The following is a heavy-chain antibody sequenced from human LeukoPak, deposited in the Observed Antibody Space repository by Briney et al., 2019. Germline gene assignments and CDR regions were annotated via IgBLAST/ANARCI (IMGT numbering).Heavy chain of an antibody. D-gene: IGHD1-1*01. V-gene: IGHV4-39*07. Sequence: SETLSLTCTVSADSISSSSYYWGWIRQPPGRGLERIGSIHYRGSTYYTPSLKSRVTLSVDSSNNQFSLKLSSVTAPDTAVYYCARVGNGGWCDYWGQGTLVTVSS. CDR3: ARVGNGGWCDY. CDR1: ADSISSSSYY. J-gene: IGHJ4*02. CDR2: IHYRGST.